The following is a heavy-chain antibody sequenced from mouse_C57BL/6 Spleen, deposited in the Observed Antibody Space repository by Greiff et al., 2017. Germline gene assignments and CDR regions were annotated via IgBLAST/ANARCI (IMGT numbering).Heavy chain of an antibody. J-gene: IGHJ4*01. CDR3: ARSRGDSSGYRAMDY. Sequence: QVQLQQPGAELVMPGASVKLSCKASGYTFTSYWMHWVKQRPGQGLEWIGEIDPSDSYTNYNQKFKGKSTLTVDKSSSTAYMKLSSLTSEDSAVYYCARSRGDSSGYRAMDYWGQGTSVTVSS. CDR2: IDPSDSYT. CDR1: GYTFTSYW. V-gene: IGHV1-69*01. D-gene: IGHD3-2*02.